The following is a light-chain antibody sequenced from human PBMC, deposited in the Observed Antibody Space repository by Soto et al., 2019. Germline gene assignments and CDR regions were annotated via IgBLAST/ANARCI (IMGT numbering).Light chain of an antibody. Sequence: QSVLTQPPSVSAAPGRKVTISCPGSSSNIGGNSVSWYQQLPGTAPKLLIYDDNKRPSGIPDRFSGSKSGTSATLGITGFQTGDEADYYCGSWDSSLSAYVFGTGTKVTV. CDR1: SSNIGGNS. J-gene: IGLJ1*01. V-gene: IGLV1-51*01. CDR3: GSWDSSLSAYV. CDR2: DDN.